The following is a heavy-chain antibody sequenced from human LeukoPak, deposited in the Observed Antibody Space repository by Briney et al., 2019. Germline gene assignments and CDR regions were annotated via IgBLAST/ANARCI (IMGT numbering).Heavy chain of an antibody. CDR2: IKQDGSEK. D-gene: IGHD3-22*01. J-gene: IGHJ6*03. V-gene: IGHV3-7*01. Sequence: GGSLRLSCAASGFTFSRYWMSWVRQAPGKGLEWVANIKQDGSEKYYVDSVKGRFTISRDNAKNSLYLQMNSLRAADTAVYYCARFRRYYDSSGYYYYYYYMDVWGKGTTVTVSS. CDR1: GFTFSRYW. CDR3: ARFRRYYDSSGYYYYYYYMDV.